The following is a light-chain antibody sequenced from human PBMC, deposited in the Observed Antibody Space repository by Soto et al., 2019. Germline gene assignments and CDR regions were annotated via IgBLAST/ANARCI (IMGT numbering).Light chain of an antibody. CDR2: RTS. Sequence: EIVMTQSPATLSVSPGERATLSCRASQSISSNLAWYQQKPGQAPRLLMFRTSSRATGFPARFSGSGSGTEFNLTISRLQSEDFAVYDCQHYVNWPLTFGGGTRV. CDR1: QSISSN. CDR3: QHYVNWPLT. J-gene: IGKJ4*01. V-gene: IGKV3-15*01.